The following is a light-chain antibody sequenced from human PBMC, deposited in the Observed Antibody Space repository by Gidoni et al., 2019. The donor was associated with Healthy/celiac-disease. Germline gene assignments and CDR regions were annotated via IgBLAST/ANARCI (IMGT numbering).Light chain of an antibody. V-gene: IGKV1-9*01. CDR1: QGISSY. CDR2: AAS. CDR3: QQLNSYPLT. Sequence: PLHPSPSFISASVGDRVTITCRASQGISSYLDWYQQKPGKAPKLLIYAASTLQSGVPARFSGSGSGTEFTRTISSLQAEDFATYYCQQLNSYPLTFGEGTRLEIK. J-gene: IGKJ5*01.